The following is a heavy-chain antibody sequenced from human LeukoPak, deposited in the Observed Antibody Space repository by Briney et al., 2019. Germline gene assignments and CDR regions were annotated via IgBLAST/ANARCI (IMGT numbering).Heavy chain of an antibody. CDR1: GFSLTTNGMC. CDR3: ARNLVCIGSLDY. D-gene: IGHD2-8*01. CDR2: IDWDDDK. Sequence: VSGPTLFCPTQTLTLTCTFTGFSLTTNGMCVSWIRQPPGKALEWLAMIDWDDDKYYRTSLKTRLTISRDTSKNQVVLTMTNMDLLDTATYYCARNLVCIGSLDYWGQGTLVTVSS. J-gene: IGHJ4*02. V-gene: IGHV2-70*01.